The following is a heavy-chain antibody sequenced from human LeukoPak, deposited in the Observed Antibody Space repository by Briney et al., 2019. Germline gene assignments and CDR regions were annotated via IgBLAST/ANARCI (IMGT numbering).Heavy chain of an antibody. Sequence: GGSLRLSCAASGSTFSSYWMHWVRQAPGKGLVWVSYINDDGSSTSYADSVKGRVTISRDNTKNTLYLQMNSLRAEDTAVYYCARFRSNSPGFDPWGQGTLVIVSS. CDR2: INDDGSST. V-gene: IGHV3-74*01. J-gene: IGHJ5*02. CDR3: ARFRSNSPGFDP. CDR1: GSTFSSYW. D-gene: IGHD6-13*01.